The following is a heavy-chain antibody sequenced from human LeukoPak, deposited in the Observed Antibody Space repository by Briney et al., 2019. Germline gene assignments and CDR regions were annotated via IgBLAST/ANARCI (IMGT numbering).Heavy chain of an antibody. CDR1: GGSFSGYY. CDR3: ARRSRYYGSGSYYTVFGPIDY. D-gene: IGHD3-10*01. CDR2: INHSGST. J-gene: IGHJ4*02. Sequence: PSETLSLTCAVYGGSFSGYYWSWIRQPPGKGLEWIGEINHSGSTNYNPSLKSRVTISVDTSKNQFSLKLSSVTAADTAVYYCARRSRYYGSGSYYTVFGPIDYWGQGTLVTVSS. V-gene: IGHV4-34*01.